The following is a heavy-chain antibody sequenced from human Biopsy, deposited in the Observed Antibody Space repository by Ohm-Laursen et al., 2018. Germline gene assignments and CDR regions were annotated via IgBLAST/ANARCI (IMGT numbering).Heavy chain of an antibody. J-gene: IGHJ5*02. CDR2: IYNTETT. CDR3: ARHPTGFWFDP. V-gene: IGHV4-39*01. Sequence: GTLSLTCIVSGGSISSSTTYYWAWLRQPPGKGLEWIGSIYNTETTFYNPSLKSRITISVDTSTNQFSLKVSSVTAADTALYFCARHPTGFWFDPWGHGTLVTVSS. CDR1: GGSISSSTTYY.